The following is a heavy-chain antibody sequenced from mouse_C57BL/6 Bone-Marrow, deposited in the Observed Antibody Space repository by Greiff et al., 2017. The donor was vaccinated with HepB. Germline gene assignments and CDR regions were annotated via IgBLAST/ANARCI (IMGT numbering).Heavy chain of an antibody. CDR1: GYTFTSYG. V-gene: IGHV1-81*01. CDR3: ARGHYGNLFDY. Sequence: QVQLQQSGAELARPGASVKLSCKASGYTFTSYGISWVKQRPGQGLEWIGEIYPRSGNTYYNEKFKGKATLTADKSSSTAYMELRSLTSEDSAVYFCARGHYGNLFDYWGQGTTLTVSA. J-gene: IGHJ2*01. CDR2: IYPRSGNT. D-gene: IGHD2-1*01.